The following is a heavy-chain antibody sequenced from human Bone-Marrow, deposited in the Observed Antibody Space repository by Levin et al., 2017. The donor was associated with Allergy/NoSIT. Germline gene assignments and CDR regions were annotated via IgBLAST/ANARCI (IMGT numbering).Heavy chain of an antibody. J-gene: IGHJ4*02. Sequence: GGSLRLSCAASGFTFSNYDMSWVRQAPGKGLEWVSGVTHSGGRTDYADSVKGRFTISRYNAGDTLYLTMSSLGVEVTAIYYCARKGTSTRTFDYGGLGSLVTVSS. D-gene: IGHD5/OR15-5a*01. V-gene: IGHV3-23*01. CDR2: VTHSGGRT. CDR3: ARKGTSTRTFDY. CDR1: GFTFSNYD.